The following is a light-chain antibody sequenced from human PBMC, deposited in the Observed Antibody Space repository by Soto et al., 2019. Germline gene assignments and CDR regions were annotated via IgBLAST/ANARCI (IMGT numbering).Light chain of an antibody. CDR2: AAS. CDR3: HQYGRSPQT. CDR1: QSVPSDL. Sequence: EIVLTQSSGTLSLSPGERATLSCRARQSVPSDLLAWYQQKPGQAPRLVIYAASRRATGIPDRFSGSGSGTDFTLTISRLEPEDFVVYFCHQYGRSPQTFGQGTKVDIK. J-gene: IGKJ2*01. V-gene: IGKV3-20*01.